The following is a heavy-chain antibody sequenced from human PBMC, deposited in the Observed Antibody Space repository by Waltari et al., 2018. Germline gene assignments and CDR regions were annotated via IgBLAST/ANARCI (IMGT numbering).Heavy chain of an antibody. J-gene: IGHJ6*02. CDR3: AGGTIGSGSYYDGGMDV. V-gene: IGHV4-34*01. CDR1: GGSFNTSP. Sequence: QVQLQQWGAGLLQPSETLSLTCDVYGGSFNTSPWAWIRQPPGKGLEWIGEINYSGDANYNPSLKSRVTISVDTSKNRFSLKLNSVTAADTAVYYCAGGTIGSGSYYDGGMDVWGQGTTVTVSS. D-gene: IGHD1-26*01. CDR2: INYSGDA.